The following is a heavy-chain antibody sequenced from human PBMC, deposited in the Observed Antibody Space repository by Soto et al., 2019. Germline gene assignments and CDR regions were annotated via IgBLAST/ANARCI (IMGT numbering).Heavy chain of an antibody. V-gene: IGHV1-18*01. J-gene: IGHJ4*02. CDR2: INAYNGYT. CDR1: GYTFRNYG. Sequence: QVQLVQSGAEVKKPGASVKVSCKASGYTFRNYGITWVRQAPGQGLEWMGWINAYNGYTDYAQKVQARVTRTTDTSTSTAYMELRSLMSDDTAVYYCARAIAGGYGHTTLDYWGQGTLVTVSS. D-gene: IGHD5-18*01. CDR3: ARAIAGGYGHTTLDY.